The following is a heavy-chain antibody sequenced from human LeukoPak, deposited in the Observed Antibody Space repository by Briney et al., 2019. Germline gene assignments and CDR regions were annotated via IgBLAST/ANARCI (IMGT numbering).Heavy chain of an antibody. V-gene: IGHV3-30*02. J-gene: IGHJ4*02. Sequence: GGSLRLSCAASGFTLSSYGMHWVRRAPGRGLGWVAFIRYDGSNSYYADSVKSRFTISRDNSKNTLYLQMNSLRAEDTAVYYCAKDPAYSSSWYFFDYWGQGTLVTVSS. D-gene: IGHD6-13*01. CDR2: IRYDGSNS. CDR3: AKDPAYSSSWYFFDY. CDR1: GFTLSSYG.